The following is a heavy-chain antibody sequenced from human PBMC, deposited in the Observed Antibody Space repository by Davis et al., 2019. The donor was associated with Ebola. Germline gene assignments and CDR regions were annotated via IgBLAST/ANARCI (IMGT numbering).Heavy chain of an antibody. J-gene: IGHJ4*02. CDR2: INPSGGST. V-gene: IGHV1-46*01. CDR3: ARGGYSYGYGLDF. Sequence: ASVKVSCKASGYTFTSYYMHWVRQAPGQGLEWMGIINPSGGSTSYAQKFQGRVTMTWDNSISTAFMEVRSLTSADTSVYYCARGGYSYGYGLDFWGQGSLVTVTS. CDR1: GYTFTSYY. D-gene: IGHD5-18*01.